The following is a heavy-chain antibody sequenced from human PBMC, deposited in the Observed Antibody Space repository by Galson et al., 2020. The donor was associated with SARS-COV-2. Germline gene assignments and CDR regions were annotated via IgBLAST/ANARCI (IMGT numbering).Heavy chain of an antibody. J-gene: IGHJ6*02. CDR1: GFTISSDC. V-gene: IGHV3-33*08. CDR3: AGDSTYYYDGGGRNDYYCYGVDV. CDR2: IMFDGGNT. Sequence: WGSLTLSCTASGFTISSDCMHCIRRAPARGLQGVAVIMFDGGNTYYTDSVKGRFTISRDNSKNTLYLQMNSVRAEDTAVYYCAGDSTYYYDGGGRNDYYCYGVDVWGQGTTVTVCS. D-gene: IGHD3-22*01.